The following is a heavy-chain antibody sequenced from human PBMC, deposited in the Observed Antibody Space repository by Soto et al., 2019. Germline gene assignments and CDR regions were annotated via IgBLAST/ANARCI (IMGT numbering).Heavy chain of an antibody. D-gene: IGHD3-22*01. J-gene: IGHJ4*02. CDR1: GGSISSGDYY. Sequence: PSETLSLTCTVSGGSISSGDYYWSWIRQPPGKGLEWIGYIYYSGSTYYNPSLKSRVTISVDTSKNQFSLKLSSVTAADTAVYYCARGSYYYDSSGYYHYWDQGTLVTSPQ. CDR3: ARGSYYYDSSGYYHY. V-gene: IGHV4-30-4*01. CDR2: IYYSGST.